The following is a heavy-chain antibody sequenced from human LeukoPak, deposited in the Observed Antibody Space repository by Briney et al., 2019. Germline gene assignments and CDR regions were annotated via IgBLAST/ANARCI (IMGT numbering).Heavy chain of an antibody. CDR1: GGSFSGYY. D-gene: IGHD6-13*01. J-gene: IGHJ4*02. CDR2: INHYGST. V-gene: IGHV4-34*01. Sequence: SETLSLTCAVYGGSFSGYYWSWIRQPPGKGLEWIGKINHYGSTNYSPSLKSRVTISVDTSKNQFSLNLSSVTAADTAVYYCARVRFIAATQTAQSDNWGPGTLVTVSS. CDR3: ARVRFIAATQTAQSDN.